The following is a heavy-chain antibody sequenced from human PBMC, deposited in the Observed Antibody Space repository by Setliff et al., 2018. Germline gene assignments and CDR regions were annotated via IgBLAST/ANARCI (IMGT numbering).Heavy chain of an antibody. V-gene: IGHV1-18*01. Sequence: ASVKVSCKASGYTFTSYGISWVRQAPGQGLEWMGWISAYNGNTNYAQKLQGRVTMTTDTPTSTAYMELRSLRSDDAAVYYCARGAAAGYYFDYWGQGTLVTVSS. D-gene: IGHD6-13*01. CDR1: GYTFTSYG. CDR2: ISAYNGNT. CDR3: ARGAAAGYYFDY. J-gene: IGHJ4*02.